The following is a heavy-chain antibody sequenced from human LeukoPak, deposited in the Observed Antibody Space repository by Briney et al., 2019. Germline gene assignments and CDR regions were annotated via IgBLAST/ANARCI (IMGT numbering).Heavy chain of an antibody. CDR1: GYSISSGYY. CDR3: ARLVGATTPDY. J-gene: IGHJ4*02. D-gene: IGHD1-26*01. Sequence: SETLSLTCTVSGYSISSGYYWGWIRQPPGKGLEWIGSISFSGSTYYNPSLKSRVTISVDTSKDQFSLKLTSVSAADTAVYYCARLVGATTPDYWGQGTLVTVSS. CDR2: ISFSGST. V-gene: IGHV4-38-2*02.